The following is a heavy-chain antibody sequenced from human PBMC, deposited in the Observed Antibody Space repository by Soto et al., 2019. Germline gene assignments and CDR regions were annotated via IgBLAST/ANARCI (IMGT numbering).Heavy chain of an antibody. J-gene: IGHJ6*02. V-gene: IGHV3-11*05. Sequence: SCAASGFTFSSYGMSWIRQAPGKGLEWVSYISSSSSYTNYADSVKGRFTISRDNAKNSLYLQMNSMSDEDTAGYCCARAGVVAKSIYYYYYGMDVWGQGTTVTVSS. CDR3: ARAGVVAKSIYYYYYGMDV. D-gene: IGHD2-15*01. CDR1: GFTFSSYG. CDR2: ISSSSSYT.